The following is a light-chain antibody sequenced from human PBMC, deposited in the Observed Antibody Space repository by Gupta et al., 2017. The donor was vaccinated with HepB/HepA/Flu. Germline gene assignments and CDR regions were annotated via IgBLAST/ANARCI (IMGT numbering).Light chain of an antibody. J-gene: IGLJ3*02. V-gene: IGLV1-51*02. Sequence: QSVLTQPTSVSAAPGQKVNISCSGSSSNIGNNYVSWYQQVPGTAPKLLIYENSKRPSGIPDRFSGSRSGTSATLGITGLQTGDEAYYYCGTWDSSLGGGVFGGGTKLTVL. CDR3: GTWDSSLGGGV. CDR2: ENS. CDR1: SSNIGNNY.